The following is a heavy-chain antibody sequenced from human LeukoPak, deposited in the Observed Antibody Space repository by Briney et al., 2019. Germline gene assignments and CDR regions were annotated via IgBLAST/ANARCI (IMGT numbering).Heavy chain of an antibody. J-gene: IGHJ4*02. CDR1: GGSFSGYY. Sequence: SETLSLTCAVYGGSFSGYYWSWIRQPPGKGLEWIGEINHSGSTNYNPSLESRVTISVDTSKNQFSLRLSSVIAADTAVYYCARGRGDLLKGFDQWGQGTLVTVSS. D-gene: IGHD1-26*01. V-gene: IGHV4-34*01. CDR2: INHSGST. CDR3: ARGRGDLLKGFDQ.